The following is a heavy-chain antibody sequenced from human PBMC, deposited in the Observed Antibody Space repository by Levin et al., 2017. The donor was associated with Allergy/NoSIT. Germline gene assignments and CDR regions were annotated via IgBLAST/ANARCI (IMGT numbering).Heavy chain of an antibody. CDR2: IDWDDDK. Sequence: SGPTLVKPTQTFTLTCTFSGFSLSTSGMCVSWIRQPPGKALEWLARIDWDDDKYYSTSLKTRLTISKDTSKNQVVLTMTNMDPVDTATYYSARTPQARRSYPVYYFDYWGQGTLVTVSS. CDR1: GFSLSTSGMC. CDR3: ARTPQARRSYPVYYFDY. D-gene: IGHD3-16*02. J-gene: IGHJ4*02. V-gene: IGHV2-70*11.